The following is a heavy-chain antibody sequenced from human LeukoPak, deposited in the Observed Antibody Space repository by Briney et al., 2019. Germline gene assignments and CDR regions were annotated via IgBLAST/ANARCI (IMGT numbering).Heavy chain of an antibody. V-gene: IGHV4-34*01. Sequence: SETLSLTCVVSGGSVSNHYWNWIRQSPGKGLEWIGEINHSGSTNYNPSLKSRVTISVDTSKNQFSLKLSSVTAADTAVYYCARTTMVRGVPRRGWFDPWGQGTLVTVSS. J-gene: IGHJ5*02. CDR2: INHSGST. CDR3: ARTTMVRGVPRRGWFDP. CDR1: GGSVSNHY. D-gene: IGHD3-10*01.